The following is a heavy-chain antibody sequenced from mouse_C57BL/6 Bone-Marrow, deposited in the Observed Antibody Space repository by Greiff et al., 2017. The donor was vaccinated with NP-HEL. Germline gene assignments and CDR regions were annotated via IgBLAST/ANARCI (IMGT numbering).Heavy chain of an antibody. CDR3: ARDGAYYYGSSSWFAY. CDR1: GFTFSSYA. J-gene: IGHJ3*01. D-gene: IGHD1-1*01. CDR2: ISDGGSYT. Sequence: EVHLVESGGGLVKPGGSLKLSCAASGFTFSSYAMSWVRQTPEKRLEWVATISDGGSYTYYPDNVKGRFTISRDNAKNNLYLQMSHLKSEDTAMYYCARDGAYYYGSSSWFAYWGQGTLVTVSA. V-gene: IGHV5-4*01.